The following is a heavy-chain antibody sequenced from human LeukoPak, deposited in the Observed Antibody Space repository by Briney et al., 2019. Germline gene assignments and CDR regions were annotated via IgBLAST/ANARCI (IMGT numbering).Heavy chain of an antibody. D-gene: IGHD5-24*01. CDR1: AFTFSNYR. CDR3: ARCRDGYNTVFDY. J-gene: IGHJ4*02. CDR2: IKEDGNEK. V-gene: IGHV3-7*03. Sequence: PGGSLRLSCAASAFTFSNYRMTWVRQAPGKGLEWVANIKEDGNEKYYVDSVKGRFTISRDNAKNSLYLQMNSLRADDTAVYYCARCRDGYNTVFDYWGQGTLVTVSS.